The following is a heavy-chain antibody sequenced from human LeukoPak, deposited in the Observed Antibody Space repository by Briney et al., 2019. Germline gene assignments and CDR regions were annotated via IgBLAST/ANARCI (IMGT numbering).Heavy chain of an antibody. J-gene: IGHJ4*02. Sequence: SETLSLTCAVYGGSFSGYYWSWIRQPPGKGLEWIGEINHSGSTSYNPSLKSRVTISVDTSKNQFSLKLSSVTAADTAVYYCARGGYSYGYGAFNYWGQGTLATVSS. CDR1: GGSFSGYY. CDR3: ARGGYSYGYGAFNY. V-gene: IGHV4-34*01. D-gene: IGHD5-18*01. CDR2: INHSGST.